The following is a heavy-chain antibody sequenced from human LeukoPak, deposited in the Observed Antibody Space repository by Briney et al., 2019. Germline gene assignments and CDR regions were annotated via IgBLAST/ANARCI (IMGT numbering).Heavy chain of an antibody. V-gene: IGHV1-8*01. D-gene: IGHD5-12*01. Sequence: GASVKVSCKASGYTFTSYDINWVRQATGQGLEWMGWMDPNSGSTGYAQKFQGRVTMTRNNSINTAYMELSSLRFEDTAVYYCAREFRMVAPTQGHDHWGQGTLVTVSS. CDR1: GYTFTSYD. J-gene: IGHJ4*02. CDR2: MDPNSGST. CDR3: AREFRMVAPTQGHDH.